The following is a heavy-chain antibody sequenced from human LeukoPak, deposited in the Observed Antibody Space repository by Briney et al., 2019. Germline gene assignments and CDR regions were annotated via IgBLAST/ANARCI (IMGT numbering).Heavy chain of an antibody. J-gene: IGHJ6*03. Sequence: ASVKVSCKTSGYTFTGYYMHWVRQAPGQGLEWMGRINPNSGGTNYAQKFQGRVTMTRDTSISTAYMELSRLRSDDTAVYYCARLYSSDNPQNYYMDVWGKGTTVTVSS. V-gene: IGHV1-2*06. CDR3: ARLYSSDNPQNYYMDV. CDR1: GYTFTGYY. CDR2: INPNSGGT. D-gene: IGHD6-25*01.